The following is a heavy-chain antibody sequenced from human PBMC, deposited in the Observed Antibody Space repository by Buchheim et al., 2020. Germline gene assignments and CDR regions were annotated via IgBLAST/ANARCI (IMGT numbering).Heavy chain of an antibody. CDR1: GGSVSSDGYS. Sequence: QLQLRESGSGLMKPSQTLSPTCTVSGGSVSSDGYSWSWIRQPPGKGLEWIGYIHHSGGTDYNPSLKSRVTISVDRSKNQFSLKLTSVTAADTAVYYCARGGTVPYYYYGMDVWGQGTT. D-gene: IGHD4-17*01. V-gene: IGHV4-30-2*01. CDR2: IHHSGGT. CDR3: ARGGTVPYYYYGMDV. J-gene: IGHJ6*02.